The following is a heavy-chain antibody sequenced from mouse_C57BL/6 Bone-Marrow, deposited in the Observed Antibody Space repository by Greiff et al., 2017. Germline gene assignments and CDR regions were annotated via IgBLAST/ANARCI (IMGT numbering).Heavy chain of an antibody. CDR1: GYTFTSYG. V-gene: IGHV1-81*01. J-gene: IGHJ3*01. CDR3: EKREALWLAY. CDR2: IYPRSGNT. Sequence: QVQLQQSGAELARPGASVKLSCKASGYTFTSYGISWVKQRTGQGLEWIGEIYPRSGNTYYNEKFKGKATLTADKSSSTAYMELRSLTSEDSAVYFWEKREALWLAYGGKGTLVTVSA.